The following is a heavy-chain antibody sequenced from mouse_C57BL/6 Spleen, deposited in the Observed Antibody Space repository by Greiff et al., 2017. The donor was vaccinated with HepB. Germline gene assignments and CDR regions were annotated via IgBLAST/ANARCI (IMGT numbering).Heavy chain of an antibody. J-gene: IGHJ2*01. CDR3: ARNYDGSSYFDY. Sequence: VQLQQSGPELVKPGASVKISCKATGYSFTGYYMNWVKQSPEKSLEWIGEINPSTGGTTYNQKFKAKATLTVDKSSSTAYIQLKSLTSVDTAVYYCARNYDGSSYFDYWGPGTTLTVSS. D-gene: IGHD1-1*01. CDR2: INPSTGGT. V-gene: IGHV1-42*01. CDR1: GYSFTGYY.